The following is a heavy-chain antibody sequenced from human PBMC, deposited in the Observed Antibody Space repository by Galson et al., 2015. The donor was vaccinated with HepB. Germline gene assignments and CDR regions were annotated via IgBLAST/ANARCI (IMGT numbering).Heavy chain of an antibody. V-gene: IGHV3-23*01. CDR3: AKDSRGSGWYRDAFDI. CDR2: ISGSGGST. CDR1: GFTFSSYA. D-gene: IGHD6-19*01. Sequence: SLRLSCAASGFTFSSYAMSWVRQAPGKGLEWVSAISGSGGSTYYADSVKGRFTISRDNSKNTLYLQMNSLRAEDTAVYYCAKDSRGSGWYRDAFDIWGQGTMVTVSS. J-gene: IGHJ3*02.